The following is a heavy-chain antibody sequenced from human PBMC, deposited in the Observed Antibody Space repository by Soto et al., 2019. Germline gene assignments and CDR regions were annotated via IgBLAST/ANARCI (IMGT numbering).Heavy chain of an antibody. CDR2: ISYDGSNK. J-gene: IGHJ6*02. D-gene: IGHD2-2*01. CDR1: GFTFSSYA. V-gene: IGHV3-30-3*01. CDR3: ARDQEGGEKYQLLSGGYYYYGMDV. Sequence: QVQLVESGGGVVQPGRSLRLSCAASGFTFSSYAMHWVRQAPGKGLEWVAVISYDGSNKYYADSVKGRFTISRDNSKNTLYLQMNSLRAEDTAVYYCARDQEGGEKYQLLSGGYYYYGMDVWGQGTTVTVSS.